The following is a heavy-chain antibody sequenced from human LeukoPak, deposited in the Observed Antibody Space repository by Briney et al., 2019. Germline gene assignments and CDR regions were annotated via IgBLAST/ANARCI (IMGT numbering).Heavy chain of an antibody. J-gene: IGHJ1*01. CDR1: GFTFSNYG. D-gene: IGHD6-13*01. CDR2: IWYDGGNK. V-gene: IGHV3-33*01. Sequence: PWGSLTLSCAASGFTFSNYGTHWVRQAPGKGLEWVAVIWYDGGNKYCADSVKRRLDNSRDNSKNTLYVQMYSLRAEDTAVCYCARDRAELAPGSPMYFQHWGQGTL. CDR3: ARDRAELAPGSPMYFQH.